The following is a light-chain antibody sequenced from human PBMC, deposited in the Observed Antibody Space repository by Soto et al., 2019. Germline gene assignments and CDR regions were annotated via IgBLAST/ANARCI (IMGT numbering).Light chain of an antibody. CDR1: ESVSSTS. CDR2: GVS. V-gene: IGKV3-20*01. CDR3: QQYDNSVWT. Sequence: EIVLTQSPGTLSLSPGERATLSCRASESVSSTSLAWYQQKPGQAPRLLMYGVSSRATGIPDRISGSGSGTDFTLTINRLEPEDFAVYFCQQYDNSVWTFGQGTKVEIK. J-gene: IGKJ1*01.